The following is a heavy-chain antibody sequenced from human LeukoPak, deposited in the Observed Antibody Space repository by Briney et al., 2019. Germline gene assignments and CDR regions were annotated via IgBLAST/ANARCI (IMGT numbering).Heavy chain of an antibody. Sequence: GGSLRLSCAASGFIFSTNGMSWVRQAPGKGLEWVSGISGSGVTTFHADSVKGRFTISRDNSKNTLYLQMNSLRAEDAAVYYCAKEGITATTIDYWGQGTLVTVSS. D-gene: IGHD1-7*01. V-gene: IGHV3-23*01. CDR1: GFIFSTNG. CDR3: AKEGITATTIDY. J-gene: IGHJ4*02. CDR2: ISGSGVTT.